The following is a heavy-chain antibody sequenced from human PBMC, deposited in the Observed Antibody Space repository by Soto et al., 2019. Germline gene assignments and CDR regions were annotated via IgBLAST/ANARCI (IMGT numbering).Heavy chain of an antibody. CDR1: GFSFNDYA. D-gene: IGHD3-22*01. CDR2: ISSDGHHQ. V-gene: IGHV3-30*03. Sequence: GSLRLSCAASGFSFNDYAMYWVRQAPGQGLEWVAIISSDGHHQFYLDNLRGRFTVSRDNSKNTLYLQMNSLRPEDTAVYYCSRGTYYPQSSGLHADYWGPGTVVTVSS. CDR3: SRGTYYPQSSGLHADY. J-gene: IGHJ4*02.